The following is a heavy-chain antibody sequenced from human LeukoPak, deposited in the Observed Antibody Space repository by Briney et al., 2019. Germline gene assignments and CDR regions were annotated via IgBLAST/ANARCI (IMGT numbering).Heavy chain of an antibody. D-gene: IGHD2-21*02. CDR2: ISYDGSNK. J-gene: IGHJ6*02. V-gene: IGHV3-30-3*01. CDR1: GFTFSSYW. Sequence: GGSLRLSCAASGFTFSSYWMHWVRQAPGKGLEWVAVISYDGSNKYYADSVKGRFTISRDNSKNTLYLQMNSLRAEDTAVYYCARGTHIVVVTAPPGVWGQGTTVTVSS. CDR3: ARGTHIVVVTAPPGV.